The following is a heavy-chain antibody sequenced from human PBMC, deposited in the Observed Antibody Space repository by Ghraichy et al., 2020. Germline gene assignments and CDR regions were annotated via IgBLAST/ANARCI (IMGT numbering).Heavy chain of an antibody. Sequence: GGSLRLSCAASGFTFSSYSMNWVRQAPGKGLEWVSYISGGSNTIYYVDSVKGRFTISRDNAKNSLYLQMNSLRDEDTAVYYCARDITYGDYGPVWGQGTLVTVS. D-gene: IGHD4-17*01. J-gene: IGHJ4*02. CDR3: ARDITYGDYGPV. CDR1: GFTFSSYS. V-gene: IGHV3-48*02. CDR2: ISGGSNTI.